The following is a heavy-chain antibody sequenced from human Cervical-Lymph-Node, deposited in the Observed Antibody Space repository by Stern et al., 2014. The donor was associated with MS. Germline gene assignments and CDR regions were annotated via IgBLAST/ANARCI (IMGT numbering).Heavy chain of an antibody. CDR1: GFSFSRYA. Sequence: VQLVQSGGGVVQPGRSLRLSCAASGFSFSRYAMHWVRQAPGKGLEWVAFIWYDGSNPYYADSVTVRFTISRDNFKNTLYLQMNSLRAEDTAVYYCASAYSSSHYYFDYWGQGTLVTVSS. CDR3: ASAYSSSHYYFDY. CDR2: IWYDGSNP. D-gene: IGHD6-13*01. J-gene: IGHJ4*02. V-gene: IGHV3-33*01.